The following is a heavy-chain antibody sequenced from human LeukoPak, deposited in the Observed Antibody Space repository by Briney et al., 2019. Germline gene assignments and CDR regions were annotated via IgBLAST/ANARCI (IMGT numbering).Heavy chain of an antibody. CDR3: ARARTIWGDYEYYFDY. CDR1: GFTFSVHY. J-gene: IGHJ4*02. CDR2: TRNKANSYTT. Sequence: TGGSLRLSCAASGFTFSVHYMDWVRQAPGKGLEWVGRTRNKANSYTTQYAASVKGRFTISRGDSKNSLYLQMNSLKTEDTAVYYCARARTIWGDYEYYFDYWGQGTLVTVSS. D-gene: IGHD4-17*01. V-gene: IGHV3-72*01.